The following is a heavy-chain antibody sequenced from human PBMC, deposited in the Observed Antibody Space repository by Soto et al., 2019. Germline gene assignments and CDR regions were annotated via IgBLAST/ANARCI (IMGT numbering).Heavy chain of an antibody. V-gene: IGHV3-53*04. CDR1: GFTVSSNY. CDR3: ARAARGCSRQSYYYYYYMDV. J-gene: IGHJ6*03. D-gene: IGHD5-18*01. Sequence: GGSLRLSCAASGFTVSSNYMSWVRQAPGKGLEWVSVIYSGGSTYYADSVKGRFTISRHNSKNTLYLQMNSLRAEDTAVYYCARAARGCSRQSYYYYYYMDVWGKGTTVTVSS. CDR2: IYSGGST.